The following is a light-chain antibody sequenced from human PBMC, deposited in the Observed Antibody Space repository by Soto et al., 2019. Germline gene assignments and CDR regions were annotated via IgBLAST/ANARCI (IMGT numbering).Light chain of an antibody. J-gene: IGKJ5*01. CDR1: QSVSSSY. V-gene: IGKV3-20*01. CDR2: GAS. CDR3: QQYGSSPSIT. Sequence: EIVLTQSPGSLSLSPGERATLSCRASQSVSSSYLAWYQQKPGQAPRLLIYGASSRATGIPDRFSGSGSGTDFPLTTSRLEPEVFAVYYCQQYGSSPSITFGQGTRLEIK.